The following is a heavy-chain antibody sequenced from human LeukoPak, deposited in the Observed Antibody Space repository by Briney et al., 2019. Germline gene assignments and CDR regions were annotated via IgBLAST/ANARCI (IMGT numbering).Heavy chain of an antibody. Sequence: QSLKISCKGSGYSFTSFFIGWVRQMPGKGLEGMGITYPGYSDTRYRQFFQGEVSISADKSISTDYLQWSSLKASDTVMYYCARGEYYDSSGYYYDVGFLGGAFDYWGQGTLVTVSS. D-gene: IGHD3-22*01. CDR3: ARGEYYDSSGYYYDVGFLGGAFDY. CDR2: TYPGYSDT. CDR1: GYSFTSFF. V-gene: IGHV5-51*06. J-gene: IGHJ4*02.